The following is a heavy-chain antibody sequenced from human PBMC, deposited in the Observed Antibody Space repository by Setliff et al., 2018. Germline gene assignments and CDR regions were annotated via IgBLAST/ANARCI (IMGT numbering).Heavy chain of an antibody. Sequence: LSLTCAVYGGSFRGYYWSWIRQPPGKRLEWIGEIIHSGSTNYNPSLKSRVTISMDTSKNQFSLKVSSVTAADTAVYYCARDRGVGATSYYYYYGMDVWGQGTTVTVSS. CDR1: GGSFRGYY. CDR3: ARDRGVGATSYYYYYGMDV. J-gene: IGHJ6*02. V-gene: IGHV4-34*12. CDR2: IIHSGST. D-gene: IGHD1-26*01.